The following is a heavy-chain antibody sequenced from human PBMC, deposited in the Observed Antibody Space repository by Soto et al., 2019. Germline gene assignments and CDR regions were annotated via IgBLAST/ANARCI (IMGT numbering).Heavy chain of an antibody. Sequence: EVQLVESGGGLVKPGGSLRLSCAASGFTFSTYCMNWVRQAPGRGLEWVSYISESSSHIYYGDSVRGRFIISRDIAKNSVYLQMNSLRSEDAAVYYCARDGSKWLKYGYFDPWSRGTLFTVSS. D-gene: IGHD5-12*01. CDR2: ISESSSHI. J-gene: IGHJ2*01. CDR1: GFTFSTYC. V-gene: IGHV3-21*01. CDR3: ARDGSKWLKYGYFDP.